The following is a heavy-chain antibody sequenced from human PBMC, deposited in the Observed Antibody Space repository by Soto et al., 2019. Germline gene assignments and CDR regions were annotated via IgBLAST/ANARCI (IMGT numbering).Heavy chain of an antibody. CDR1: GGSISSYY. D-gene: IGHD6-13*01. J-gene: IGHJ4*02. V-gene: IGHV4-59*01. Sequence: SETLSLTCTVSGGSISSYYWSWIRQPPGKGLEWIGYIYYSGSTNYNPSFKSRVTISVDTSKNQFSLKLSSVTAADTAVYYCARVGSSSWETFFDYWGQGTLVTVSS. CDR3: ARVGSSSWETFFDY. CDR2: IYYSGST.